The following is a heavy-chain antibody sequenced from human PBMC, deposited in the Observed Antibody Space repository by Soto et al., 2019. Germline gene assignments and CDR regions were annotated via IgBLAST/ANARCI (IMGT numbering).Heavy chain of an antibody. CDR3: ARVPAV. V-gene: IGHV4-30-2*01. Sequence: SETLSLTCAVSGGSISSGGYSWTWIRQPPGKGLEWIGYIYHSGSTYYNPSLKSRVTISVDRSKNQFSLKLNSVTAADTAVHYCARVPAVWGQGTTVTVSS. J-gene: IGHJ6*02. CDR2: IYHSGST. CDR1: GGSISSGGYS.